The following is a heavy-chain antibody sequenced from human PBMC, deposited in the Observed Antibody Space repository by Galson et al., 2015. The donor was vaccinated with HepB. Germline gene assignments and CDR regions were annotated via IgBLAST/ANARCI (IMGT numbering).Heavy chain of an antibody. D-gene: IGHD2-2*02. CDR2: ISSSSSYT. V-gene: IGHV3-11*06. J-gene: IGHJ4*02. Sequence: SLRLSCAASGLTFNDYSMSWIRQAPGKGLEWVSYISSSSSYTNYADSVKGRFTISRDNAKNSLYLQMNSLRAEDTAVYYCAREPIRRDRTFDYWCQGHLHTVSS. CDR1: GLTFNDYS. CDR3: AREPIRRDRTFDY.